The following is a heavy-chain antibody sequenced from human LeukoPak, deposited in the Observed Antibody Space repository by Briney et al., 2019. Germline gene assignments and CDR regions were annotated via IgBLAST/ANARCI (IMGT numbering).Heavy chain of an antibody. V-gene: IGHV3-23*01. J-gene: IGHJ5*02. CDR1: GFSFRSHA. CDR2: ISGSGSRT. CDR3: VKDDSSGYNWIDP. Sequence: GGALRLSCEASGFSFRSHAMIWVRQAPGKGLEWVSDISGSGSRTYYADSVKGRFTISRDNCKNTVYVQMNSLRAEGTAVYYCVKDDSSGYNWIDPWGQGTLVTVSS. D-gene: IGHD3-22*01.